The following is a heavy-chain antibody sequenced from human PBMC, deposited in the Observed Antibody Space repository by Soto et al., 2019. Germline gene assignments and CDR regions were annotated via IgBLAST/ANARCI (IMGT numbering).Heavy chain of an antibody. CDR1: GYSISNGDY. Sequence: SETLSLTCAVSGYSISNGDYWGWIRQAPGKGLEWIGSVYYSGSTHYEPSLRGRIAISVDTLKNQFSLRLPSVTAADTAMYFCARNTSTYFDSWGQGIPVTVSS. V-gene: IGHV4-38-2*01. CDR2: VYYSGST. J-gene: IGHJ4*02. CDR3: ARNTSTYFDS.